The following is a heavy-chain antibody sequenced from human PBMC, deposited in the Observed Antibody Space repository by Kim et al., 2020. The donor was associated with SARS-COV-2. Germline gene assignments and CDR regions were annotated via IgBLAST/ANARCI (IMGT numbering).Heavy chain of an antibody. D-gene: IGHD3-22*01. CDR3: ARGLSDDSSGPPPT. V-gene: IGHV4-39*01. Sequence: NPSLKSRVTISVDTSKNQCSLKLSSVTAADTAVYYCARGLSDDSSGPPPTWGQGTLVTVSS. J-gene: IGHJ5*02.